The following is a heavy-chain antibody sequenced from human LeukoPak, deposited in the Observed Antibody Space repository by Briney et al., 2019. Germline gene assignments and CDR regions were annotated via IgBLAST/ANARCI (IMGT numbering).Heavy chain of an antibody. J-gene: IGHJ6*02. D-gene: IGHD6-19*01. CDR3: ARGYSSRYYYVMDV. V-gene: IGHV4-59*01. Sequence: SETLSLTCAVYGGSFSGYYWSWIRQPPGKGLEWIGYVYCSGSTNYNPSLKSRVTISVDTSNNQFSLKLTSVTAADTAVYYCARGYSSRYYYVMDVWGHGTTVTVSS. CDR1: GGSFSGYY. CDR2: VYCSGST.